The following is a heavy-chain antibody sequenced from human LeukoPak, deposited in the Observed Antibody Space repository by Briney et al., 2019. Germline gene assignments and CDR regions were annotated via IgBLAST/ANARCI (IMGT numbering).Heavy chain of an antibody. D-gene: IGHD6-19*01. J-gene: IGHJ3*02. CDR3: ARAESIAVAGTKYSAFDI. CDR1: GYTFTSYY. V-gene: IGHV1-46*01. CDR2: INSSGGST. Sequence: GASVKVSCTASGYTFTSYYMHWVRQAPGQGLEWVGVINSSGGSTSYAQKFQGRVTITRDTSTSTVYMELSSLRSEDTAVYYCARAESIAVAGTKYSAFDIWGQGTMVTVSS.